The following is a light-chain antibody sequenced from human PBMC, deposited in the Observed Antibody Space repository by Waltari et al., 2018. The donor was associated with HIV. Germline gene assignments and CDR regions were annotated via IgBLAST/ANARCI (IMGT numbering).Light chain of an antibody. V-gene: IGLV1-47*01. Sequence: QSVLTQPHSACGTPGQRVTISFSGSSAHLGSKYVSWYQQLPGTAPKLLIYRNNQRPSGVPDRFSGSKSGTSASLAISGLRSEDEADYYCAAWDDSLSGVVFGGGTKLTVL. CDR1: SAHLGSKY. CDR3: AAWDDSLSGVV. CDR2: RNN. J-gene: IGLJ2*01.